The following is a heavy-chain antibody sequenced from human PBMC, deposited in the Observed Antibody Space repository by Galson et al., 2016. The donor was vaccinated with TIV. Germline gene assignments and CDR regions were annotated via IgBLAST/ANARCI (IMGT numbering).Heavy chain of an antibody. V-gene: IGHV3-11*04. J-gene: IGHJ4*02. Sequence: SLRLSCAVSGFIISDYCMSWIRQAPGKGLEWLSYFCSSGTNIIYADSVKGRFTISRDNSKSSLYLQMNSLRAEDTAVYYCARERAFGGVLDYWGQRTHVIVSS. D-gene: IGHD3-16*01. CDR2: FCSSGTNI. CDR1: GFIISDYC. CDR3: ARERAFGGVLDY.